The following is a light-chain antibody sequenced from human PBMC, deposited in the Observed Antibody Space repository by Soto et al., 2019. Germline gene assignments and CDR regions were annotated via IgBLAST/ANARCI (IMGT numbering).Light chain of an antibody. CDR2: DVS. CDR1: SSDVGGYNY. CDR3: CSYAGSYTLV. V-gene: IGLV2-11*01. J-gene: IGLJ2*01. Sequence: QSALTQPRSVSGSPGQSVTISCTGTSSDVGGYNYASWYQQHPGKAPKLMIYDVSKRPSGVPDRFSGSKSGNTASLTISGLQAEDEADYYCCSYAGSYTLVFGGGTKVTVL.